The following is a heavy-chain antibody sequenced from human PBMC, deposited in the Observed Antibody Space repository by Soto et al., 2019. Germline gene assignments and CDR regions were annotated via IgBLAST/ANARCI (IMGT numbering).Heavy chain of an antibody. D-gene: IGHD3-10*01. CDR2: IYYSGST. J-gene: IGHJ5*02. CDR1: GGSVSSGDYY. CDR3: ARSSMVRGLNWFDP. V-gene: IGHV4-61*08. Sequence: SETLSLTCTVSGGSVSSGDYYWSWIRQPPGKGLERIGNIYYSGSTYYNPSLKSRVTISVDTSKNQFSLKLSSVTAADTAVYYCARSSMVRGLNWFDPWGQGALVTVSS.